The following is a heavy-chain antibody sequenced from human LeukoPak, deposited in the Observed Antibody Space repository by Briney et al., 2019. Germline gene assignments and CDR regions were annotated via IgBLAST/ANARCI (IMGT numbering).Heavy chain of an antibody. V-gene: IGHV4-38-2*02. CDR3: ARDWFWSGYYTQIYFDY. J-gene: IGHJ4*02. CDR1: GYSISSGYS. D-gene: IGHD3-3*01. CDR2: ISHSGST. Sequence: PSETLSLTCTVSGYSISSGYSWGWIRQPPGKGLEWIGSISHSGSTYYNPSLKRRVTISVDTSKNQFSLQLSSVTAADTAVYYCARDWFWSGYYTQIYFDYWGQGTLVTVSS.